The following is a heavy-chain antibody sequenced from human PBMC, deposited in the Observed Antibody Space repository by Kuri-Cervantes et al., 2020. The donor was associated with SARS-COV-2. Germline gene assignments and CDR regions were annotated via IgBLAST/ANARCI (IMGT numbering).Heavy chain of an antibody. CDR3: AKLLRGEIFGVVTPFDY. V-gene: IGHV3-23*01. D-gene: IGHD3-3*01. Sequence: GGSLRLSCAASGFTFSSYAMSWVRQAPGKGLEWVSAISGSGGSTYYADSVKGRLTISRDNSKNTLYLQMNSLRAEDTVVYYCAKLLRGEIFGVVTPFDYWGQGTLVTVSS. CDR2: ISGSGGST. J-gene: IGHJ4*02. CDR1: GFTFSSYA.